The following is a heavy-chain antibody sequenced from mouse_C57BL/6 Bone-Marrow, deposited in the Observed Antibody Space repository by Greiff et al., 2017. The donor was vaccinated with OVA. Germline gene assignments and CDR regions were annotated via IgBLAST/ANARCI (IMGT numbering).Heavy chain of an antibody. CDR3: ARVSYDYDPDY. Sequence: EVKLMESGGGLVKPGGSLKLSCAASGFTFSSYAMSWVRQTPEKRLEWVATISDGGSYTYYPDNVKGRFTISRDNAKNILYLQMSHLKSEDTAMYYCARVSYDYDPDYWGQGTTLTVSS. CDR2: ISDGGSYT. J-gene: IGHJ2*01. V-gene: IGHV5-4*03. CDR1: GFTFSSYA. D-gene: IGHD2-4*01.